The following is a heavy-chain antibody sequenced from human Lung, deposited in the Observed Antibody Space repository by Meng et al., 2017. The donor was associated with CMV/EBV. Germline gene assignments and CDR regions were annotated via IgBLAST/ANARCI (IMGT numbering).Heavy chain of an antibody. J-gene: IGHJ5*02. CDR3: AKAYCGNDCYYLGP. Sequence: ASVKVSCKASGYSFITDSMHWVRQAPGQRLEWMGIINPGRGTTTYAQHFQGRVTMTRDTSTSTVYMELSSLRSEDTAIYYCAKAYCGNDCYYLGPWGQGTLVTVSS. V-gene: IGHV1-46*01. CDR2: INPGRGTT. D-gene: IGHD2-21*01. CDR1: GYSFITDS.